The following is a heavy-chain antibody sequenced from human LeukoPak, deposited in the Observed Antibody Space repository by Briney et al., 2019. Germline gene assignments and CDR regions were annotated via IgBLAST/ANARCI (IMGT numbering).Heavy chain of an antibody. CDR1: GFTYSNYA. CDR3: AKDRRDYYDNSGLDY. V-gene: IGHV3-23*01. D-gene: IGHD3-22*01. J-gene: IGHJ4*02. Sequence: GGSLRLSCAAYGFTYSNYAMTWVRQAPGKGLEWVSAISGSRGSTYYADSVKGRFTISRDNSKNTLYLQMNSLRAEDTAVYYCAKDRRDYYDNSGLDYSGQGTLVTVSS. CDR2: ISGSRGST.